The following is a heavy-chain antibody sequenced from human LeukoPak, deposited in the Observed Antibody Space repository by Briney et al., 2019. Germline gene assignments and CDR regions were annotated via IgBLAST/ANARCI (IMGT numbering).Heavy chain of an antibody. J-gene: IGHJ4*02. Sequence: SETLSLTCAVSGGSISSGGSSWNWIRQSPGRGLEWIGYIYHTGSTYYNPSLKSRVTISVDRSKSQFSLKLTSVTAADTAVYYCARGAYGDYVYGDYFDYWGQGTLVTVSS. CDR1: GGSISSGGSS. CDR3: ARGAYGDYVYGDYFDY. CDR2: IYHTGST. D-gene: IGHD4-17*01. V-gene: IGHV4-30-2*06.